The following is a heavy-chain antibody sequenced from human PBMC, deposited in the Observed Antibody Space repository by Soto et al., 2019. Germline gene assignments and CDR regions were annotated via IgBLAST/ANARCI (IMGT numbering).Heavy chain of an antibody. Sequence: QVQLVQSGAEVRKPGSSVTVSCETSGDTFNNYVINWVRQAPGQGPKWMGRIIPIVGKTIYAQRFQGRVTITADKSTTTVYMDLSSLRIDDTAVYFCAREGTSTSTGMDYWGQGSLVTVSS. V-gene: IGHV1-69*04. D-gene: IGHD2-2*01. J-gene: IGHJ4*02. CDR1: GDTFNNYV. CDR2: IIPIVGKT. CDR3: AREGTSTSTGMDY.